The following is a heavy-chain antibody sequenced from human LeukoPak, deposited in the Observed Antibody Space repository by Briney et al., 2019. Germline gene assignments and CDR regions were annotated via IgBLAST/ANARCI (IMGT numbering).Heavy chain of an antibody. CDR2: IGTSSTTM. V-gene: IGHV3-48*04. J-gene: IGHJ5*01. CDR3: ARDNWVDC. Sequence: GGSLRLSCAASGLTFSKYSMTWVRQAPGKGLEWVSFIGTSSTTMYYTDSVKGRFTISRDNAKNSLYLQMNSLKVEDTAIYYCARDNWVDCWGQGTLVTVSS. CDR1: GLTFSKYS.